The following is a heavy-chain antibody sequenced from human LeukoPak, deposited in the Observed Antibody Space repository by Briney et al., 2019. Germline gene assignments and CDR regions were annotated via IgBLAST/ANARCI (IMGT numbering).Heavy chain of an antibody. V-gene: IGHV1-8*01. Sequence: ASVKVSCKASGYTFTSYEINWVRQATGQGLEWMGWMNPNSGNTGYAQKFQGRVTMTRNTSIGTAYMELSSLRSEDTAVYYCARVTAMAPDDYWGQGTLVTVSS. CDR1: GYTFTSYE. CDR2: MNPNSGNT. J-gene: IGHJ4*02. CDR3: ARVTAMAPDDY. D-gene: IGHD5-18*01.